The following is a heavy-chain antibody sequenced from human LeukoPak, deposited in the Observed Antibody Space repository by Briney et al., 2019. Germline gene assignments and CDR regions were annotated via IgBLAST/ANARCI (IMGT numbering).Heavy chain of an antibody. V-gene: IGHV3-64D*09. D-gene: IGHD3-16*01. CDR1: GFTFSNYA. J-gene: IGHJ4*02. CDR3: VKDRYVDY. Sequence: PGGSLRLSCSVSGFTFSNYAMHWVRQAPGKGLQYVSSISSNGDSTYYADSVKGRFSISRDNSKNTLFLQMSSLRAEDTAVYYCVKDRYVDYWGQGILVTVSS. CDR2: ISSNGDST.